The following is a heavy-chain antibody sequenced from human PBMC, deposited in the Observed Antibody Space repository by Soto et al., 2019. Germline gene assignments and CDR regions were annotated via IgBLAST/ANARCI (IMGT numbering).Heavy chain of an antibody. J-gene: IGHJ5*02. V-gene: IGHV1-8*01. Sequence: QEQLVQSGAEVKKPGASVKVSCRASGFTFTNYESIWVRQATGQGLEWMGWMNPNSGDTVYAQKFQGRVTLTRDTSISTAYMELSSLTYEDTAVYYCARGRGGHCTGGKFFRFLDPWGQGTLVTVSS. CDR3: ARGRGGHCTGGKFFRFLDP. CDR1: GFTFTNYE. CDR2: MNPNSGDT. D-gene: IGHD2-8*02.